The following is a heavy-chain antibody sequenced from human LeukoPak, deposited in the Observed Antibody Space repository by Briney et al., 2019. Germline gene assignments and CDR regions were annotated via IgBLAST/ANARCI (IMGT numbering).Heavy chain of an antibody. CDR1: GFTFSSYA. Sequence: GGSLRLSGAASGFTFSSYAMHCVRQAPGKVLEWLAVISYDGSNKYYADSVKGRFNISRDNSKNTLYLQMNSLRAEDTSVYYCARASVSIRFGVQHWGQGTLVTVSS. V-gene: IGHV3-30-3*01. D-gene: IGHD3-10*01. CDR3: ARASVSIRFGVQH. CDR2: ISYDGSNK. J-gene: IGHJ1*01.